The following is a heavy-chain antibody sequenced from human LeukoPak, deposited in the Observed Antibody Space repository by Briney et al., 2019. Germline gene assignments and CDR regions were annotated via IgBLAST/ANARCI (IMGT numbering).Heavy chain of an antibody. D-gene: IGHD2-21*01. Sequence: SETLSLTCTVSGASVSSGGYYWSWIRQPPGMGLEWIGNIYYGGSTNYNTSLRSRATISVDTSKNQFSLKVSSVTAADTAVYYCARRGGAGRSFDYWGQGTLVTVSS. J-gene: IGHJ4*02. CDR2: IYYGGST. CDR1: GASVSSGGYY. V-gene: IGHV4-61*08. CDR3: ARRGGAGRSFDY.